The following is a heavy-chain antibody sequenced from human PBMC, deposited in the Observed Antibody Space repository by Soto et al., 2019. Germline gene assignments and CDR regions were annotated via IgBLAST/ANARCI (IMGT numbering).Heavy chain of an antibody. J-gene: IGHJ6*03. Sequence: SETLSLTCTVSGGSISSGGYYWSWIRHHPGKGLEWIGYIYYSGSTYYNPSLKSRVTISVDTSKNQFSLKLSSVTAADTAVYYCARQGITIFEGYYYMDVWGKGTTVTVSS. CDR1: GGSISSGGYY. CDR3: ARQGITIFEGYYYMDV. V-gene: IGHV4-31*03. D-gene: IGHD3-3*01. CDR2: IYYSGST.